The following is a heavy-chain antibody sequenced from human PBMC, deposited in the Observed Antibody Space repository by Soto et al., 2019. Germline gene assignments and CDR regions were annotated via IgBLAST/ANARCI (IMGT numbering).Heavy chain of an antibody. D-gene: IGHD6-13*01. V-gene: IGHV4-30-4*01. CDR3: ARAGRSSWYNY. J-gene: IGHJ4*02. CDR2: IYYSAST. CDR1: GGSISSGDYY. Sequence: PSETLSLTCTVSGGSISSGDYYWSWIRQPPGKGLEWIGYIYYSASTYYNPSLKSRVTISVNTSKNQFSLKLSSVTAADTAVYYCARAGRSSWYNYWGQGTLVTVSS.